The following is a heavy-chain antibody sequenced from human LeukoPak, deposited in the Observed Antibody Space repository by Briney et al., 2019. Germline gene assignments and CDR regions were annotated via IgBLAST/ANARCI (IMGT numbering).Heavy chain of an antibody. CDR1: GLHFSGTA. CDR2: ISHDGMNA. Sequence: PRGSLRLSCAASGLHFSGTAMSWVRQAPGKGLEWVSSISHDGMNAYYADSVKGRFTISRDNSKKTVSLEMSSLTAADTGVYYCAKDGAPYSANPEFDPTGQGALVTVSP. CDR3: AKDGAPYSANPEFDP. D-gene: IGHD4/OR15-4a*01. J-gene: IGHJ5*02. V-gene: IGHV3-23*01.